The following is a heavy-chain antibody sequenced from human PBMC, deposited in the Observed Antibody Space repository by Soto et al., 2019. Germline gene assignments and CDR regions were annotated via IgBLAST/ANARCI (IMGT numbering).Heavy chain of an antibody. Sequence: QEQLVQSGTEVKKPGASVTVSCKSSGYTFTDFYLHWLRQAPGQGLEWVGWINPKTGDTKSSQKFQGRVTMSRDTSVSTAYIDLTSLTSDVTAMYYCATGTNGTTGWYHPWGQGTRVTVSS. D-gene: IGHD1-1*01. CDR3: ATGTNGTTGWYHP. V-gene: IGHV1-2*02. J-gene: IGHJ5*02. CDR2: INPKTGDT. CDR1: GYTFTDFY.